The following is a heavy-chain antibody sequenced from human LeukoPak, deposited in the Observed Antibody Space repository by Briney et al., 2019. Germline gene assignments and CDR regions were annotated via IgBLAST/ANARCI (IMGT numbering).Heavy chain of an antibody. CDR3: ARGYGLVGTLVDY. J-gene: IGHJ4*02. Sequence: ASVTVSCKASGYTFTGYYIHWVRQAPGQGLEWMGWIYPYSGDTNYAQKFQGRVTVTRDTSISTAYMELSNLRLDDTAVYYCARGYGLVGTLVDYWGEGTLHTVSS. D-gene: IGHD1-7*01. CDR2: IYPYSGDT. CDR1: GYTFTGYY. V-gene: IGHV1-2*02.